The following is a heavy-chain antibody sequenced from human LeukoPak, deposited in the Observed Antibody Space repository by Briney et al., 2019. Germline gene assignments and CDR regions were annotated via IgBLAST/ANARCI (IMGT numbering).Heavy chain of an antibody. CDR3: ARSPRELDAFDI. CDR2: ISSTSSTI. D-gene: IGHD1-26*01. J-gene: IGHJ3*02. V-gene: IGHV3-48*04. Sequence: GSLRLSCAASGFTFSSYSMTWVRQAPGKGLEWVSYISSTSSTIYYADSVKGRFTISRDNAKNSLYLQMNSLRAEDTAVYYCARSPRELDAFDIWGQGTMVTVSS. CDR1: GFTFSSYS.